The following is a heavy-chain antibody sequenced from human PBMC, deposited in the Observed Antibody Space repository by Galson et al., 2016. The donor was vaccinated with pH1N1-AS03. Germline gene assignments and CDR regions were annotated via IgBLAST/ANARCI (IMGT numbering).Heavy chain of an antibody. CDR2: ISRSSSYT. CDR3: ARPKNGGNSQVNVFDL. V-gene: IGHV3-21*01. J-gene: IGHJ3*01. D-gene: IGHD4-23*01. Sequence: SLRLSCAASGFTFSTYGMNWVRQAPGKGLEWVSSISRSSSYTYYADSVEGRFTISRDSAENSLYLQMNSLRDEDTAVYYCARPKNGGNSQVNVFDLWGQGTMVTVSS. CDR1: GFTFSTYG.